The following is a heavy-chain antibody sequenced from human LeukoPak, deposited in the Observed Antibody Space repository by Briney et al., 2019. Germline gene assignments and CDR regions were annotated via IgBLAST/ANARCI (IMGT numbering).Heavy chain of an antibody. V-gene: IGHV3-48*03. CDR1: GFTFSSYE. D-gene: IGHD6-19*01. CDR3: ARDQASGWLFDY. CDR2: ISSSGSTI. Sequence: PGGSLRLSCAASGFTFSSYEMNWVRQAPGKGLEWVSYISSSGSTIYYADSVKGRFTISRDNAKNSLYLQMNSLRAEDTAVYYCARDQASGWLFDYWGQGTLVTVSS. J-gene: IGHJ4*02.